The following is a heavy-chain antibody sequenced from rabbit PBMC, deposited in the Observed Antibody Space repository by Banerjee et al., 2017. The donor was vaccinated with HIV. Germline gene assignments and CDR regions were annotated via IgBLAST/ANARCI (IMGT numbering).Heavy chain of an antibody. CDR1: GFSFSSGYY. CDR3: ARENWINSYLGGL. CDR2: IYNGDGST. Sequence: QSLEESGGGLVKPEGSLTLTCTASGFSFSSGYYMCWVRQAPGKGLEWIACIYNGDGSTYYASWAKGRFTISKTSSTTVTLQMTSLTAADTATYFCARENWINSYLGGLWGQGTLVTVS. V-gene: IGHV1S40*01. D-gene: IGHD6-1*01. J-gene: IGHJ4*01.